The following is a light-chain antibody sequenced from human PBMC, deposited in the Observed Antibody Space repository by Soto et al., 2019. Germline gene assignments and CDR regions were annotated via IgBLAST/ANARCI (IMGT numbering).Light chain of an antibody. J-gene: IGKJ5*01. Sequence: EIVLTQSPGTLSLSPGERATLSCRASQSVTNNYLAWYQQKPSQAPRLLIFGASSRAAGIPDRFSGSGSGTDFTLAISSLEPEDFAIYYCQQRSNWITFGQGTRLEIK. CDR2: GAS. CDR1: QSVTNNY. CDR3: QQRSNWIT. V-gene: IGKV3D-20*02.